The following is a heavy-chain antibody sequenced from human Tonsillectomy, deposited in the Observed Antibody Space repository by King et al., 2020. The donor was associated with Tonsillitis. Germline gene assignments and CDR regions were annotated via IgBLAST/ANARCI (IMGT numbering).Heavy chain of an antibody. CDR3: AKDRDFWSPHGMDV. CDR1: GFTFSSYA. J-gene: IGHJ6*02. V-gene: IGHV3-23*04. Sequence: VQLVESGGGLIQPGGSLRLSCAASGFTFSSYAMSWVRQAPGKGLEGVSGISGSGSSTYYADCVKGRFAISRDNSKNTLYLQMNSLRAEDTAVYYCAKDRDFWSPHGMDVWGQGTTVTVSS. D-gene: IGHD3-3*01. CDR2: ISGSGSST.